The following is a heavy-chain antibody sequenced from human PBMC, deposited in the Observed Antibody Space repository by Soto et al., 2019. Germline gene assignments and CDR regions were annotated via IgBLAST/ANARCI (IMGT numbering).Heavy chain of an antibody. J-gene: IGHJ5*02. V-gene: IGHV4-31*03. CDR3: VRGGIAGHWFDP. CDR2: IFHSGGT. Sequence: PSETLSLTCSVSRAFINSGGFYYSWIRQPPGKGLEWLGYIFHSGGTLYTPSLRGRLTLSADTSRNQLSLHLTSVTAADTAVYYCVRGGIAGHWFDPWGQGILVTVSS. D-gene: IGHD2-21*01. CDR1: RAFINSGGFY.